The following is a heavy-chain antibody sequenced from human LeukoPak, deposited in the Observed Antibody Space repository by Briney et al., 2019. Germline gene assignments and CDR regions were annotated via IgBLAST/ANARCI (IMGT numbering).Heavy chain of an antibody. Sequence: GGSLRLSCAASGFTVSSYYMTWVRQTPGKGLEWVSAISGSGGSTYYADSVKGRFTISRDNSKNTLYLQMNSLRAEDTAVYYCAKGSSGYDAFDIWGQGTMVTVSS. V-gene: IGHV3-23*01. CDR3: AKGSSGYDAFDI. CDR2: ISGSGGST. J-gene: IGHJ3*02. D-gene: IGHD6-6*01. CDR1: GFTVSSYY.